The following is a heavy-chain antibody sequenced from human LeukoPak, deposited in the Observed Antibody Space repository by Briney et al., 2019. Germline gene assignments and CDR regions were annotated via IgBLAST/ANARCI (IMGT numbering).Heavy chain of an antibody. V-gene: IGHV3-30*02. J-gene: IGHJ5*02. CDR2: IRYDGSNK. CDR3: AKDLRYYGSGFDP. Sequence: GGSLRLSCAASGFTFSSYGMHWVRQAPGKGLEWVAFIRYDGSNKYYADSVKGRFTISRDNSKNTLYLQMNSLRAEDTAVYYCAKDLRYYGSGFDPWGQGTLVTVSS. CDR1: GFTFSSYG. D-gene: IGHD3-10*01.